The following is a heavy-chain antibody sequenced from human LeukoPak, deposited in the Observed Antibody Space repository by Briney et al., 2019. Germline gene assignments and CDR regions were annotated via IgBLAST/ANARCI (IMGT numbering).Heavy chain of an antibody. CDR3: ARASPYYYYYYYMDV. CDR2: ISYDGSNK. J-gene: IGHJ6*03. Sequence: GGSLRLSCAASGFTFSSYGMHWVRQAPGKGLEWVAVISYDGSNKYYADSVKGRFTISRDNSKNTLYLQMNSLRAEDTAVYYCARASPYYYYYYYMDVWGKGTTVTVSS. V-gene: IGHV3-30*03. CDR1: GFTFSSYG.